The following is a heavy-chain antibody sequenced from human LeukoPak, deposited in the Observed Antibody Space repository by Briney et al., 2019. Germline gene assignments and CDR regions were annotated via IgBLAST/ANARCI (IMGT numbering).Heavy chain of an antibody. CDR3: ARYGDGYNPEPYYWYFDL. CDR2: IYTSGST. V-gene: IGHV4-4*09. D-gene: IGHD5-24*01. CDR1: GGSISSYY. Sequence: AETLSLTCTVCGGSISSYYWSWIRQPPGKGLEWIGYIYTSGSTNYDPSLKSRATISVDTSKNQFSLKLSSVTAAATAVYYCARYGDGYNPEPYYWYFDLWGRGTLVTVSS. J-gene: IGHJ2*01.